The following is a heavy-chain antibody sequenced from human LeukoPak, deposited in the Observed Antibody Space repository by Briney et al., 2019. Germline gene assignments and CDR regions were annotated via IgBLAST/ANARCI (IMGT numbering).Heavy chain of an antibody. Sequence: GALKLSCAASGFTFSGSAMHWVRPASGKGLEWVGRIRSKANSYATAYAASGKGRFTISRNDSKNTAYLQMNSLKTEDTAVYYCTSNPNCSSTSCYSDYWGQGTLVTVSS. V-gene: IGHV3-73*01. D-gene: IGHD2-2*02. CDR2: IRSKANSYAT. CDR3: TSNPNCSSTSCYSDY. CDR1: GFTFSGSA. J-gene: IGHJ4*02.